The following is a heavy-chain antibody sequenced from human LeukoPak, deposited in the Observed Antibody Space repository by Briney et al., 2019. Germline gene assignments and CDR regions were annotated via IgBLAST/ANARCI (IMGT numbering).Heavy chain of an antibody. V-gene: IGHV3-66*01. Sequence: GGSLRLSCAASGFTVSTNYMNWVRQAPGKGLEWVSVVYMGGTTYYADSVKGRFTISRDSTKNTVYLQMNNLRAEDTAVYYCARGLLRDGYTYTYSFDYWGQGALVTVSS. CDR3: ARGLLRDGYTYTYSFDY. J-gene: IGHJ4*02. CDR1: GFTVSTNY. D-gene: IGHD5-18*01. CDR2: VYMGGTT.